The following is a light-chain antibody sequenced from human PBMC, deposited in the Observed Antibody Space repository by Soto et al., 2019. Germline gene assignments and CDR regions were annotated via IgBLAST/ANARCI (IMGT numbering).Light chain of an antibody. J-gene: IGKJ1*01. CDR3: HQRMSWPRT. CDR1: QTVSSK. V-gene: IGKV3-11*01. CDR2: DTS. Sequence: EIVLTQSPATLSSSPGERATLSCRASQTVSSKLAWYQHKPGQAPRLLIYDTSNRATGIPARFSGSGSGTDFTLTISSLEPEDFAVYYCHQRMSWPRTFGQGTKVEIK.